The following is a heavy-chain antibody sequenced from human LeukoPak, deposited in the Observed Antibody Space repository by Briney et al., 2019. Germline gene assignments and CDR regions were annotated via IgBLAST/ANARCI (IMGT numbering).Heavy chain of an antibody. CDR3: ARPVVAATGWFDP. J-gene: IGHJ5*02. V-gene: IGHV5-51*01. Sequence: GESLKISCKGSGYSFTSYWIGWVRQMPGKGLEWMWIIYPGDSDTRYSPSFQGQVTISADKSISTAYLQWSSLKASDTAMYYCARPVVAATGWFDPWGQGTLVTVSS. CDR1: GYSFTSYW. CDR2: IYPGDSDT. D-gene: IGHD2-15*01.